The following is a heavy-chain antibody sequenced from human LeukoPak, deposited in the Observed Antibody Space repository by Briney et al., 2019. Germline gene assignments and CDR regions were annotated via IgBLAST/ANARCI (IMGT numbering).Heavy chain of an antibody. CDR3: ARAAAGRYNWNDGTYYYYGMDV. CDR2: TYYRSKWYN. V-gene: IGHV6-1*01. CDR1: GDSVSSNSAA. D-gene: IGHD1-1*01. Sequence: SQTLSLTCAISGDSVSSNSAAWNWIRQSPSRGLEWLGRTYYRSKWYNDYAVSVKSRITINPGTSKNQFSLQLNSVTPEDTAVYYCARAAAGRYNWNDGTYYYYGMDVWGQGTTVTVSS. J-gene: IGHJ6*02.